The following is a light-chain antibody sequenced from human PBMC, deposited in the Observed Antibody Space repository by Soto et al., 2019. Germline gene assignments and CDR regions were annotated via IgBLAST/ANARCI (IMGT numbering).Light chain of an antibody. Sequence: IVMTQSPATLSLFAGDKAPLSCRASQKVDSNLAWYQQKPGQAPRLLIYGASTRATGISARFSGSGSGTEFTLSISSLQSEDFAVYYCQQYNSWPPWTFGQGTKVDIK. CDR2: GAS. CDR1: QKVDSN. V-gene: IGKV3-15*01. CDR3: QQYNSWPPWT. J-gene: IGKJ1*01.